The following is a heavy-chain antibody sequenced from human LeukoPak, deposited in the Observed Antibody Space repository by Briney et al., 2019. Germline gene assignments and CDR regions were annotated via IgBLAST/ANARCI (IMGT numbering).Heavy chain of an antibody. CDR3: AKASMVRGPYYYGMDV. J-gene: IGHJ6*02. V-gene: IGHV3-23*01. CDR2: ISGSGGGT. D-gene: IGHD3-10*01. Sequence: GGSLRLSCAASGFTFSSYAMSWVRQAPGKGLEWVSAISGSGGGTYYADSVKGRFTISRDNSKNTLYLQMNSLRAEDTAVYYCAKASMVRGPYYYGMDVWGQGTTVTVSS. CDR1: GFTFSSYA.